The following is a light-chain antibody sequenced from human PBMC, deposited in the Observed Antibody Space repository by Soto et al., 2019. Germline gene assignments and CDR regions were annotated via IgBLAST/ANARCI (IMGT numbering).Light chain of an antibody. CDR2: YDS. J-gene: IGLJ7*01. V-gene: IGLV3-21*04. CDR3: QVWDSSTDHPV. CDR1: NIAAKS. Sequence: SYELTQSPSVSVAPGKTASITRGANNIAAKSVHWYQQRPGQAPVVVIYYDSDRPSGIPERFSGSNSGNTATLTISRVEAGDEADYYCQVWDSSTDHPVFGGGTQLTVL.